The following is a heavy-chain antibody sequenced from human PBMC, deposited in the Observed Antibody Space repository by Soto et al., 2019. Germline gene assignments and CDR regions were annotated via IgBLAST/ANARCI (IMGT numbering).Heavy chain of an antibody. V-gene: IGHV3-30-3*01. Sequence: GGSLRLSCAASGFTFSSYAMHWVRQAPGKGLEWVAVISYDGSNKYYADSVKGRFTISRDNSKNTLYLQMNSLRAEDTAVYYCARDRGYYYDSSGYGAYYYYGMDVWGQGTTVTVSS. D-gene: IGHD3-22*01. CDR2: ISYDGSNK. J-gene: IGHJ6*02. CDR1: GFTFSSYA. CDR3: ARDRGYYYDSSGYGAYYYYGMDV.